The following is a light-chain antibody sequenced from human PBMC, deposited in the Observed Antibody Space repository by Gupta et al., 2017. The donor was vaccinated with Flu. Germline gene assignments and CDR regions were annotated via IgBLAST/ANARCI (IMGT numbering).Light chain of an antibody. CDR3: QRYDSLWT. V-gene: IGKV1-5*03. CDR1: QSIDIW. Sequence: DIQMSQSPSTLSASVGDRVTITCRASQSIDIWLAWYQQKPGKVPKLLIYKASTLEIGVPSRFSGSGSGTEFTLTINSLQHDDAANYYCQRYDSLWTFGQGTRVEVK. J-gene: IGKJ1*01. CDR2: KAS.